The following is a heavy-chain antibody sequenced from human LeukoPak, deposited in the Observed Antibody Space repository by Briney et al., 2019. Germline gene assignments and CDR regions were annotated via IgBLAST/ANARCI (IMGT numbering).Heavy chain of an antibody. CDR2: ISSSSSYI. D-gene: IGHD3-9*01. J-gene: IGHJ4*02. CDR1: GFTFSSYS. Sequence: PGGSLRLSCAASGFTFSSYSMNWVRQAPGKGLEWVSSISSSSSYIYYADSVKGRFTISRDNAKNSLYLRMNSLRAEDTAVYYCASVDEDDILTPGDYWGQGTLVTVSS. CDR3: ASVDEDDILTPGDY. V-gene: IGHV3-21*01.